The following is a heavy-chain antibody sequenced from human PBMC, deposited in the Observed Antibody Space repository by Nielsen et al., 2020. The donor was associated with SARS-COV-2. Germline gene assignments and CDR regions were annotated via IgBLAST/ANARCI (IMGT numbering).Heavy chain of an antibody. D-gene: IGHD6-19*01. CDR2: INWDDSE. J-gene: IGHJ4*02. Sequence: SGPTLVKPTWTLTLTCTFSGFSLNTYEMCVAWIRQPPGKALEWLARINWDDSEFYDTSLKTRLTIYTDTHRSQVVLTMTNMDPVDTATYYCARLKGSGWPGGFDYWGPGTPVTVSS. CDR1: GFSLNTYEMC. CDR3: ARLKGSGWPGGFDY. V-gene: IGHV2-70*17.